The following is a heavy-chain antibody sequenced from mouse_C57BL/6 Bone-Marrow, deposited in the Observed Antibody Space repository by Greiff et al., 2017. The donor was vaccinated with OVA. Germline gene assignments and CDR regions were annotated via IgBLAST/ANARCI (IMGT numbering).Heavy chain of an antibody. J-gene: IGHJ3*01. Sequence: EVQLVESGGDLVKPGGSLKLSCAASGFTFSSYGMSWVRQTPDKRLEWVATISSGGSYTYYPDSVKGRFTISRDNAKNTLYLQMSSLKSEDTAMYYCARLYDGSFAYWGQGTLVTVSA. CDR2: ISSGGSYT. CDR3: ARLYDGSFAY. CDR1: GFTFSSYG. V-gene: IGHV5-6*01. D-gene: IGHD2-3*01.